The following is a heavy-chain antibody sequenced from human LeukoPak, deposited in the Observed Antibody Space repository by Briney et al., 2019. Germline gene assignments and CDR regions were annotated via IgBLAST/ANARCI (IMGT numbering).Heavy chain of an antibody. CDR2: ISSNGGSI. D-gene: IGHD6-19*01. Sequence: GRSLRLSCAASGLTFSSYAMHWVRQAPEKELEYVSAISSNGGSIHYANSVKGRFTISRDNSKNTLYLQMDSLRAEDMAVYYCARDTCGCGSGWHLYWYFDLWGRGTLVTVSS. CDR3: ARDTCGCGSGWHLYWYFDL. J-gene: IGHJ2*01. V-gene: IGHV3-64*01. CDR1: GLTFSSYA.